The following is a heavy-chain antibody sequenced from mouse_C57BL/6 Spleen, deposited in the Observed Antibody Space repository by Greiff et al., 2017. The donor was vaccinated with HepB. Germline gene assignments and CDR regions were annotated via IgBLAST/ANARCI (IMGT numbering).Heavy chain of an antibody. Sequence: VKLMESGPGLVAPSQSLSITCTVSGFSLTSYAISWVRQPPGKGLEWLGVIWTGGGTNYNSALNSRLSISKDNSKSQVFLKMNSLQTDDTARYYCARNYYGSSYWDWYFDVWGTGTTVTVSS. CDR2: IWTGGGT. V-gene: IGHV2-9-1*01. D-gene: IGHD1-1*01. J-gene: IGHJ1*03. CDR3: ARNYYGSSYWDWYFDV. CDR1: GFSLTSYA.